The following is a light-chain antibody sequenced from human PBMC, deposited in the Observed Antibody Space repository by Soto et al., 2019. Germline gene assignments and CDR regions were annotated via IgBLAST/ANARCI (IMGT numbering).Light chain of an antibody. CDR2: GAS. Sequence: EIVMTQSPATLSVSPGERATLSCRASQSVSSKLAWYQQKPGQGPRLLIYGASTRATGIPARFSGSGSGTGCTLTLSSLQSEDFAGYYCLHYMTWLWTFGQGNKVEVK. V-gene: IGKV3-15*01. J-gene: IGKJ1*01. CDR3: LHYMTWLWT. CDR1: QSVSSK.